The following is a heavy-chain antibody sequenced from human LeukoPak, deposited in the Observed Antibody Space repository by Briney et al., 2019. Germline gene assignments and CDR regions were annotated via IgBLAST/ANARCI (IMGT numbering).Heavy chain of an antibody. J-gene: IGHJ6*03. Sequence: GASVKVSCKASGYTFTGYYMHWVRQAPGQGLEWMGWINPNSGGTNYAKKFQGRVTMTRETSISTAYMELSRLRSDDTAVYYCARDGVEMATTGLYYYYYYMDVWGKGTTVTVSS. V-gene: IGHV1-2*02. CDR3: ARDGVEMATTGLYYYYYYMDV. CDR1: GYTFTGYY. CDR2: INPNSGGT. D-gene: IGHD5-24*01.